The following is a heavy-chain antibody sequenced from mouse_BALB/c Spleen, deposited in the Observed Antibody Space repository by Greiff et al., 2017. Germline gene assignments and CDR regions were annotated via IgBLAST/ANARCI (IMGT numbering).Heavy chain of an antibody. CDR2: ISTYYGDA. CDR1: GYTFTDYA. J-gene: IGHJ1*01. D-gene: IGHD2-1*01. V-gene: IGHV1S137*01. Sequence: QVQLKESGAELVRPGVSVKISCKGSGYTFTDYAMHWVKQSHAKSLEWIGVISTYYGDASYNQKFKGKATMTVDKSSSTAYMELARLTSEDSAIYYCARSYGNYRYFDVWGAGTTVTVSS. CDR3: ARSYGNYRYFDV.